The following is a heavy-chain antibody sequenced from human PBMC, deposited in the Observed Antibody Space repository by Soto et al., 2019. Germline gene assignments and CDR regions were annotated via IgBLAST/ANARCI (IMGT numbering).Heavy chain of an antibody. CDR1: GGSISSGDYY. V-gene: IGHV4-30-4*01. J-gene: IGHJ6*02. CDR2: IYYSGST. Sequence: SETLSLTCTVSGGSISSGDYYWSWIRQPPGKGLEWIGYIYYSGSTYYNPSLKSRVTISVDTSKNQFSLKLSSVTAADTAVYYCARDGPPPYYYYGMDVWGQGTTVTVSS. CDR3: ARDGPPPYYYYGMDV.